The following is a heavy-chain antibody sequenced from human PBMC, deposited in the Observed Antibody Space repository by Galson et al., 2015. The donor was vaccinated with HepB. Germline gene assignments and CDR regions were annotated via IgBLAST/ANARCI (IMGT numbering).Heavy chain of an antibody. J-gene: IGHJ4*02. D-gene: IGHD5-18*01. CDR3: SRAPGYNYGEL. CDR2: ISSSTSV. CDR1: GFSFSDYG. Sequence: SLRLSCAASGFSFSDYGMNWVRQAPGKGLEWISFISSSTSVCYADSVKGRITTSRDNARNSLYLQMTSLRSEDTAVYYCSRAPGYNYGELWGQGTPVIVSS. V-gene: IGHV3-69-1*01.